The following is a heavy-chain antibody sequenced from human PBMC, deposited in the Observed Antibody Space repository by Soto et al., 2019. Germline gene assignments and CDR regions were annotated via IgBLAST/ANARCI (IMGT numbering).Heavy chain of an antibody. Sequence: GGSLRLSCEASGFTFNNYGINWVRQAPGKGLEWVANIKPDGGATNSVDSVKGRFTISRDNVRNSASLQMNSLRVEDTAVYFCFGGNGGPQWGQGTLVTVSS. CDR3: FGGNGGPQ. D-gene: IGHD3-16*01. J-gene: IGHJ4*02. CDR1: GFTFNNYG. V-gene: IGHV3-7*03. CDR2: IKPDGGAT.